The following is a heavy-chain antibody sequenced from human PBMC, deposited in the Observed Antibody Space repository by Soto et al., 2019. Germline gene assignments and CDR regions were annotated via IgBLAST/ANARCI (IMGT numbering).Heavy chain of an antibody. J-gene: IGHJ5*02. CDR1: GFTFSSYS. CDR2: ISSSSSYI. V-gene: IGHV3-21*01. Sequence: GGSLRLSCAASGFTFSSYSTNWVRQAPGKGLEWVSSISSSSSYIYYADSVKGRFTISRDNSKNTLYLQMNSLRAEDTAVYYCARAGVYYDFWRGPAPWGQGTLVTVSS. CDR3: ARAGVYYDFWRGPAP. D-gene: IGHD3-3*01.